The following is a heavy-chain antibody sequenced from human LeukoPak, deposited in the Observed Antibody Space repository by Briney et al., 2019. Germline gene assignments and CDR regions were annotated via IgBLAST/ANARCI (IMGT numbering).Heavy chain of an antibody. CDR2: ISNGNIYT. CDR1: GFTFSDYY. V-gene: IGHV3-11*03. Sequence: GGSLRLSCAASGFTFSDYYMSWIRQAPGKGLEWVSDISNGNIYTNYADSVKGGFTISRANAKNSLSLQMNSLRVEDTAVYYCARWYCSGGSCHQYFQHWGQGTLVTVSS. D-gene: IGHD2-15*01. CDR3: ARWYCSGGSCHQYFQH. J-gene: IGHJ1*01.